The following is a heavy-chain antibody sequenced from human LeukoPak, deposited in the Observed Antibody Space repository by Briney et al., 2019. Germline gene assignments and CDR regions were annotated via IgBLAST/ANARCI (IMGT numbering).Heavy chain of an antibody. V-gene: IGHV5-51*01. CDR2: IYPGDSDT. Sequence: GESLKISCKGSGYSFTSYWIGWVRQMPGKGLEWMGIIYPGDSDTRYSPSFQGQVTISADKSISTAYLQWSSLKASDTAMYYCANQTTSYYYDSSGYGAFDIWGQGTMVTVSS. J-gene: IGHJ3*02. CDR3: ANQTTSYYYDSSGYGAFDI. CDR1: GYSFTSYW. D-gene: IGHD3-22*01.